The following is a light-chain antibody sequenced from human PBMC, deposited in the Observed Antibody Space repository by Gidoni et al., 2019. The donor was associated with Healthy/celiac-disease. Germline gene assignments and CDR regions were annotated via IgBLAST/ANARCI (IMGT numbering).Light chain of an antibody. V-gene: IGKV1-5*03. CDR1: QSISSW. CDR2: QAS. Sequence: DIQMTQSPSTLSASVGDRVTIACRASQSISSWLAWYQQKPGKAPKLLIYQASNLESGVPSRFSGSGFGTEFTLNISSLQPDDFALYWCQHYYSYPYSFGQGTKVEIK. CDR3: QHYYSYPYS. J-gene: IGKJ2*03.